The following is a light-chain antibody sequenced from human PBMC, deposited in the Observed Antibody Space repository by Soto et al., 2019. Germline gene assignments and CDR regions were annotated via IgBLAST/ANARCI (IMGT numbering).Light chain of an antibody. J-gene: IGKJ1*01. V-gene: IGKV3-11*01. CDR3: QQHLGRHT. CDR2: EGS. CDR1: QSVSSY. Sequence: DIVLTQSPATLSLSPGQTATLSCRASQSVSSYLAWYQQKAGQAPRLLIYEGSNRAAGIPARFIGSGSGTDFTLTISSLEPEDSAVYYCQQHLGRHTFGQGTKVDIK.